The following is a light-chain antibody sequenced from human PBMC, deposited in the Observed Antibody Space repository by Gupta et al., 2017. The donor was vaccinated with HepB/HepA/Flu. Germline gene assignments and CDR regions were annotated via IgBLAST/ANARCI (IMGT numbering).Light chain of an antibody. CDR2: EVS. V-gene: IGLV2-14*01. Sequence: QSGLTQPASVSGSPGQSITISCTGTSSDIGAYDSVSWYQQYPGRAPKLLIYEVSNRPSGVSIRFSGSKTGNSASLTISGLQPDDEAVDDCASFRSGFTLVIFGGGTELAVL. J-gene: IGLJ2*01. CDR1: SSDIGAYDS. CDR3: ASFRSGFTLVI.